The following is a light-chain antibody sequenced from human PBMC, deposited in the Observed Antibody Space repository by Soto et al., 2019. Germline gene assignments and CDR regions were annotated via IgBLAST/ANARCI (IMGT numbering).Light chain of an antibody. CDR1: QSISTY. CDR3: QQPISFPIT. CDR2: DAS. J-gene: IGKJ5*01. Sequence: DIQMTQSPSSLSASLGDRVTITCRASQSISTYLNWYQQNPGKAPKPLIYDASTLQSGVPSRFSGSGSGTDFTLTISSLQPEDFATYYCQQPISFPITFGQGTRLEIK. V-gene: IGKV1-39*01.